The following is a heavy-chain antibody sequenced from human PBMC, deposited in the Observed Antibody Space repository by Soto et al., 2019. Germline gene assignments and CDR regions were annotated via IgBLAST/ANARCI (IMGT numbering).Heavy chain of an antibody. CDR3: VRGPSDHKLRLVEWPYGDY. J-gene: IGHJ4*02. CDR1: GFIVSSNQ. CDR2: IYSGHTT. D-gene: IGHD3-3*01. V-gene: IGHV3-53*01. Sequence: GGSLRLSCVASGFIVSSNQMSWVRQAPGKGLEWVSVIYSGHTTYYADSVEGRFTISRDDSKNTLYLQMNSLRVEDTAVYYCVRGPSDHKLRLVEWPYGDYWGQGALVTVSS.